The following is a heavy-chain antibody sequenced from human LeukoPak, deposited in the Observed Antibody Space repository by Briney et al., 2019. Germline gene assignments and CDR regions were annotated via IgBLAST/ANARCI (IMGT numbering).Heavy chain of an antibody. CDR1: GHTFDNAW. J-gene: IGHJ4*02. D-gene: IGHD4-23*01. V-gene: IGHV3-15*01. CDR3: TTGPGNSGY. CDR2: IKSKNVGETT. Sequence: GGSLRLSCVVSGHTFDNAWMSWVRQAPGKGLEWVGRIKSKNVGETTEYAAPVQGRFTISRDDSKNTVYLQMSNLKTEDTAVYYCTTGPGNSGYWGQGTLVTVSS.